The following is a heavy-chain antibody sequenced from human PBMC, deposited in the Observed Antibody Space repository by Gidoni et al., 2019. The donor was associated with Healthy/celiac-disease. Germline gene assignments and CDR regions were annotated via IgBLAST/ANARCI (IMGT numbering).Heavy chain of an antibody. CDR2: TYYRSKWYN. J-gene: IGHJ5*02. CDR1: GDSVSSNSAA. V-gene: IGHV6-1*01. D-gene: IGHD6-13*01. CDR3: ARDYAYSSSWWWFDP. Sequence: ISGDSVSSNSAAWNWIRQSPSRGLEWLGRTYYRSKWYNDYAVSVKSRITNYPDKSKNQFSLQLTSVTPADTAVYYCARDYAYSSSWWWFDPWGQGTLVTVSS.